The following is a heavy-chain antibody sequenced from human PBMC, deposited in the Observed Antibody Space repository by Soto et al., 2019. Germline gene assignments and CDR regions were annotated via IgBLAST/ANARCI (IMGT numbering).Heavy chain of an antibody. J-gene: IGHJ3*02. D-gene: IGHD3-10*01. CDR2: IKSKTDGGTT. CDR3: TTARDGSGSYAFDI. Sequence: GESLKISCAASGFTFSNAWMSWVRQAPGKGLEWVGRIKSKTDGGTTDYAAPVKGRFTISRDDSKNTLYLQMNSLKTEDTAVYYCTTARDGSGSYAFDIWGQGTMVTVSS. V-gene: IGHV3-15*01. CDR1: GFTFSNAW.